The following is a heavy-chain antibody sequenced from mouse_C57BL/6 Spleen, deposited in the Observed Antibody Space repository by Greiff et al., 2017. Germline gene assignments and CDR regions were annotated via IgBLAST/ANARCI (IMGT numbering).Heavy chain of an antibody. CDR3: AKEPYYDRAY. Sequence: QVQLQQSGPELVKPGASVKISCKASGYAFSSSWMNWVKQRPGKGLEWIGRIYPGDGDTNYNGKFKGKATLTADKSSSTAYMQLSSLTSEDSAVYFCAKEPYYDRAYWGQGTLVTVSA. V-gene: IGHV1-82*01. CDR1: GYAFSSSW. CDR2: IYPGDGDT. J-gene: IGHJ3*01. D-gene: IGHD2-4*01.